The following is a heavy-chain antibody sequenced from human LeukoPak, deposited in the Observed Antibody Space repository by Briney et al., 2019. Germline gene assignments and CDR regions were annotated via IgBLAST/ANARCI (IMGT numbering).Heavy chain of an antibody. CDR2: IKQDGSEK. V-gene: IGHV3-7*01. CDR3: ARDGVLTIFGVVADAFDI. D-gene: IGHD3-3*01. CDR1: GFTFSSYW. J-gene: IGHJ3*02. Sequence: EGSLRLSCAASGFTFSSYWMSWVRQAPGKGLEWGANIKQDGSEKYYVDSVKGRFTISRDNAKNSLYLQMNSLRAEDTAVYYCARDGVLTIFGVVADAFDIWGQGTMVTVSS.